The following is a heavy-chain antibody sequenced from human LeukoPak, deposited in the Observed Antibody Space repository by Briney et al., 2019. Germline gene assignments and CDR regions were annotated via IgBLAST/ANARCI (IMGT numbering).Heavy chain of an antibody. Sequence: PSETLSLTCAVYGGSFSDFYWSWIRQPPGKGLEWIGEINHSGSTNYNPSLKSRVTISVDTSKNQFSLKLSSVIAEDTAVYYCARDSDYYDSSGYGAFDIWGQGTMVTVSS. V-gene: IGHV4-34*01. J-gene: IGHJ3*02. CDR3: ARDSDYYDSSGYGAFDI. CDR1: GGSFSDFY. CDR2: INHSGST. D-gene: IGHD3-22*01.